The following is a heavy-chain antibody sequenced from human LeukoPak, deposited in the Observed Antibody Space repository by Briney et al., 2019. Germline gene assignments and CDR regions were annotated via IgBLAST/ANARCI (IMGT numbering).Heavy chain of an antibody. CDR2: IKQDGSKK. CDR1: GFPFSSYW. Sequence: GGSLRLSCVASGFPFSSYWMTWVRQAPGKGLEWVANIKQDGSKKSYVDSVKGRFTISRDNAKNSQYLQMNSLRAEDTAIYYCTRVGYIDEGIDYWGQGTLVTVSS. J-gene: IGHJ4*02. V-gene: IGHV3-7*04. CDR3: TRVGYIDEGIDY. D-gene: IGHD5-24*01.